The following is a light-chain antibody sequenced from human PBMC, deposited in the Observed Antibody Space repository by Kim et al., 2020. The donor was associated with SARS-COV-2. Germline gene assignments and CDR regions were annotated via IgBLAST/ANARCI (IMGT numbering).Light chain of an antibody. CDR2: YDY. J-gene: IGLJ2*01. Sequence: AQGRTASITCGGTNIGGKSVNWYQQHPGQAPVLFIYYDYSRPSGIPERFSASNSGNTATLTIGRVEAGDEADYYCQVWDAGTYHVVFGGGTQLTVL. CDR1: NIGGKS. V-gene: IGLV3-21*04. CDR3: QVWDAGTYHVV.